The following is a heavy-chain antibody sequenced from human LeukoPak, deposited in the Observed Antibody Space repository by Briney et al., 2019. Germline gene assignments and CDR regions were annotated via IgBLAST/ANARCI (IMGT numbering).Heavy chain of an antibody. CDR3: ARRYNWNDRWD. D-gene: IGHD1-1*01. V-gene: IGHV4-39*07. CDR2: IYYSGST. J-gene: IGHJ4*02. Sequence: SETLSLTCTVSGGSISSTNYYWGWIRQPPGKGLEWIGSIYYSGSTYYNPSLKSRLTISLDTSKNQFSLRLSSVTAADAAFYYCARRYNWNDRWDWGQGTLVNGS. CDR1: GGSISSTNYY.